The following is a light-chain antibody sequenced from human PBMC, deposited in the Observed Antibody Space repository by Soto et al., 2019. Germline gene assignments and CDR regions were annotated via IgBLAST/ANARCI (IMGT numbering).Light chain of an antibody. V-gene: IGKV2-28*01. Sequence: EIVMTQSPLSLPVTPGEPASISCMSSQSVLRTNGYTYLDWYVQKSGQSPQLLIYLASNRAAGVSDRFRGSGSGTNFTLTITKVEADDVGVYYCMQARQTPLTFGGGTKVEIK. CDR1: QSVLRTNGYTY. CDR2: LAS. J-gene: IGKJ4*01. CDR3: MQARQTPLT.